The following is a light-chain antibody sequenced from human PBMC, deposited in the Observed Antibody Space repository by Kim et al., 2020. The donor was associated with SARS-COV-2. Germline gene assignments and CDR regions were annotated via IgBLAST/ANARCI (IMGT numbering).Light chain of an antibody. CDR1: QRVSRTY. Sequence: SLGERATLSCRASQRVSRTYLAWYQQHPGQAPRLLIYGTSNRATGIPDRFSGSGSGTDFTLTISRLEAEDSAVYYCQQYGNSPWTFGQGTKVDIK. V-gene: IGKV3-20*01. CDR2: GTS. CDR3: QQYGNSPWT. J-gene: IGKJ1*01.